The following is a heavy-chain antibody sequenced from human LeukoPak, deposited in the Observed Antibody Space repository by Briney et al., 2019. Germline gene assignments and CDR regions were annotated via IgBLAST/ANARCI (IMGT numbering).Heavy chain of an antibody. CDR2: VFYSGST. D-gene: IGHD4-17*01. CDR3: AATYGDYHDINFDY. V-gene: IGHV4-59*01. CDR1: GGSISSYY. J-gene: IGHJ4*02. Sequence: SETLSLTCTVSGGSISSYYWSWIRQPPGKGLEWIGYVFYSGSTNYNPSLRSRVTISVDTSKNQFSLKLSSVTAADTAVYYCAATYGDYHDINFDYWGQGTLVTVSS.